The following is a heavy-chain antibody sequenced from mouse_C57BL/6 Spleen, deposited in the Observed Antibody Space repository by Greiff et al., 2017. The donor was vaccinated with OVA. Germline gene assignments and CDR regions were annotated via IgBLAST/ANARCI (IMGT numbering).Heavy chain of an antibody. CDR3: ARRDGYYVGYFDV. J-gene: IGHJ1*03. Sequence: DVKLVESGGGLVQPGGSLKLSCAASGFTFSDYYMYWVRQTPEKRLEWVAYISNGGGSTYYPDTVKGRFTISRDNAKNTLYLQMSRLKSEDTAMYYCARRDGYYVGYFDVWGTGTTVTVSS. CDR1: GFTFSDYY. V-gene: IGHV5-12*01. D-gene: IGHD2-3*01. CDR2: ISNGGGST.